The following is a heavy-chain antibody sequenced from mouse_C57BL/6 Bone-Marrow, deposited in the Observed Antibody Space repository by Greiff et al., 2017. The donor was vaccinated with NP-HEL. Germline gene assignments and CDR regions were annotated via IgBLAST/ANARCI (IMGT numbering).Heavy chain of an antibody. J-gene: IGHJ4*01. CDR2: IYPSDSET. D-gene: IGHD1-1*01. V-gene: IGHV1-61*01. CDR1: GYTFTSYW. CDR3: ARRELLRSYAMDY. Sequence: VQLQQPGAELVRPGSSVKLSCKASGYTFTSYWMDWVEQRPGQGLEWIGNIYPSDSETHYNQKFKDKATLTVDKSSSTAYMQLSSLTSEDSAVYYCARRELLRSYAMDYWGQGTSVTVSS.